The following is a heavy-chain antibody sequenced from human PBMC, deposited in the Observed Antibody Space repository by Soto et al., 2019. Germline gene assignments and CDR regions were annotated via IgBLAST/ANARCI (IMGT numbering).Heavy chain of an antibody. V-gene: IGHV4-4*08. Sequence: SETLSLTCTVSGGSITPYKWSWIRQSPGKGLEWIAYMYSSGNSDYNPSLKGRVTISMDTSKNQFSLKLNSVAAADTAFYYCATTRGLAVGGSFDYWGQGMLVTVSS. CDR1: GGSITPYK. J-gene: IGHJ4*02. CDR2: MYSSGNS. CDR3: ATTRGLAVGGSFDY. D-gene: IGHD3-10*01.